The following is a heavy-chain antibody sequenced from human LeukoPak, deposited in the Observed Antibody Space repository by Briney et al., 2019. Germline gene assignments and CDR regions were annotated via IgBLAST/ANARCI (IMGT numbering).Heavy chain of an antibody. J-gene: IGHJ5*02. V-gene: IGHV3-23*01. CDR2: IRGNGCNT. CDR1: GFTFSSYA. D-gene: IGHD6-13*01. Sequence: GGSLRLSCAASGFTFSSYAMICVRHAPGKGLEWVSAIRGNGCNTYYEESVKGRFTISRDNSKITLYLQLNTLSAEDTAVYYCAKDRVAAAGTPNWFDPWGQGTLVTVSS. CDR3: AKDRVAAAGTPNWFDP.